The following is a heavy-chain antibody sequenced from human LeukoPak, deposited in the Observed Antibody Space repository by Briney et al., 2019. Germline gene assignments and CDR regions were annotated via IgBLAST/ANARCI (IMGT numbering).Heavy chain of an antibody. V-gene: IGHV3-66*01. CDR3: ARDPRYAIAAAGNDY. D-gene: IGHD6-13*01. Sequence: GGSLRLSCAASGFTVSSNYMSWVRQAPGKGLEWVSVIYSGGSTYYADSVKGRFTISRDNSKSTLYLQMNSLRAEDTAVYYCARDPRYAIAAAGNDYWGQGTLVTVSS. CDR2: IYSGGST. CDR1: GFTVSSNY. J-gene: IGHJ4*02.